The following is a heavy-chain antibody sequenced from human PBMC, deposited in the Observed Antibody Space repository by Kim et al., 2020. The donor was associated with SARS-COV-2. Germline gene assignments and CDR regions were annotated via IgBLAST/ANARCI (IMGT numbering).Heavy chain of an antibody. V-gene: IGHV4-34*01. Sequence: SETLSLTCAVYGGSFSGYYWSWIRQPPGKGLEWIGEINHSGSTNYNPSLKSRVTISVDTSKNQFSLKLSSVTAADTAVYYCARVFGSYHGGFDYWGQGTLVTVSS. J-gene: IGHJ4*02. D-gene: IGHD1-26*01. CDR1: GGSFSGYY. CDR3: ARVFGSYHGGFDY. CDR2: INHSGST.